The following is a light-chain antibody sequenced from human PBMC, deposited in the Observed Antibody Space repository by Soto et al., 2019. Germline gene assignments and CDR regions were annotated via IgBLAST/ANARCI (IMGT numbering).Light chain of an antibody. CDR1: SSDVGVYNY. CDR3: GSYTSTSTLYV. J-gene: IGLJ1*01. CDR2: EVN. V-gene: IGLV2-14*01. Sequence: QSALTQPASVSGSPGQSITISCIGTSSDVGVYNYVSWYQHHPGKAPKLMIYEVNNRPSGVSNRFSGSKSGNTASLTISGLQAEDEADYYCGSYTSTSTLYVFGTGSKVTVL.